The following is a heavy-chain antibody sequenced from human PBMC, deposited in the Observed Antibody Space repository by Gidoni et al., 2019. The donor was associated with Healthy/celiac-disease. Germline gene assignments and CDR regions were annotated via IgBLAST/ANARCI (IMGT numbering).Heavy chain of an antibody. CDR2: ISDDGSNK. CDR3: AKDLSLDSNYAGDY. D-gene: IGHD4-4*01. CDR1: GFTFSSYG. Sequence: QVQLVESGGGVVQPGRSLRLSCAASGFTFSSYGMHWVRQAPGKGLEWVAVISDDGSNKYYADSVKGRFTISRDNSKNTLYLQMNSLRAEDTAVYYCAKDLSLDSNYAGDYWGQGTLVTVSS. J-gene: IGHJ4*02. V-gene: IGHV3-30*18.